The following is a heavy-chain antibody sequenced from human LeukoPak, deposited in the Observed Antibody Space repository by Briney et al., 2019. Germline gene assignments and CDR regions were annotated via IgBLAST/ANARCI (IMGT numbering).Heavy chain of an antibody. J-gene: IGHJ4*02. D-gene: IGHD6-19*01. CDR3: ARDPGLYSNGWEYYFDS. V-gene: IGHV1-46*01. CDR2: INPSGGST. Sequence: ASVKVSCKASGYTFTSYYIHWVRQAPGQGLEWMGIINPSGGSTTYAQKFQGRVAMTRDTSTSRVYMEVSSLRAEDTAVYYCARDPGLYSNGWEYYFDSWGQGTLVTVSS. CDR1: GYTFTSYY.